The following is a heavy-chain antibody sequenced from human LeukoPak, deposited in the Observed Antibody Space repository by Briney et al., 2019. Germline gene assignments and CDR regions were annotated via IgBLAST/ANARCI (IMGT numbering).Heavy chain of an antibody. Sequence: PGGSLRLSCAASGFTFSSYAMSWVRQAPGKGLEWVSAISGSGGSTYYADSVKGRFTISRDNSKNTLYLQMNSLRAEDTAVYYCARSPENLLLGGKYYYYYYMDVWGKGTTVTISS. J-gene: IGHJ6*03. CDR1: GFTFSSYA. CDR2: ISGSGGST. V-gene: IGHV3-23*01. D-gene: IGHD2/OR15-2a*01. CDR3: ARSPENLLLGGKYYYYYYMDV.